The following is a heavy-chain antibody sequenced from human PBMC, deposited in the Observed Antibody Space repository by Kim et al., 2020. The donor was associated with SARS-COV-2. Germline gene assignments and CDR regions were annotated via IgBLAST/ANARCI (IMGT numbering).Heavy chain of an antibody. J-gene: IGHJ4*02. CDR3: ARVGLLMKNAIPDY. V-gene: IGHV3-21*06. CDR2: ISMGSNFI. CDR1: GFTFSTYT. Sequence: GGSLRISCTASGFTFSTYTMSWVRQAPGKGLEWVSSISMGSNFIYYADSLEGRFTISRDNAKNSLYLQMNSLRAEDTAVYYCARVGLLMKNAIPDYWGQGTLVTVYS. D-gene: IGHD2-8*01.